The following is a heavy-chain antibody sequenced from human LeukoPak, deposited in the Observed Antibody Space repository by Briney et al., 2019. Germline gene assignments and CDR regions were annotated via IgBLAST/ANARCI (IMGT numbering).Heavy chain of an antibody. CDR2: IKQDGSEK. CDR1: GFTFSSYW. J-gene: IGHJ3*02. V-gene: IGHV3-7*03. D-gene: IGHD2-15*01. Sequence: PGGSLRLSCAASGFTFSSYWMSWVRQAPGKGLEWVANIKQDGSEKYYVDSVKGRFTISRDNAKNSLYLQMNSLRAEDTALYYCAKDNSPFFRYCSGGSCLVFDIWGQGTMVTVSS. CDR3: AKDNSPFFRYCSGGSCLVFDI.